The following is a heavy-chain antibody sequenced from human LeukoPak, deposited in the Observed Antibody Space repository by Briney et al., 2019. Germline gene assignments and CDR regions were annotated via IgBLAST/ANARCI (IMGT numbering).Heavy chain of an antibody. Sequence: ASVKVSCKASGYTFTGYYMHWVRQAPGQGLEWMGWINPNSGGTNYAQKFQGRGTMTRDTSISTAYMELSRLRSDDTAVYYCARVVTSLGVHYYYMDVWGKGTTVTVSS. CDR1: GYTFTGYY. CDR3: ARVVTSLGVHYYYMDV. D-gene: IGHD2-2*01. V-gene: IGHV1-2*02. CDR2: INPNSGGT. J-gene: IGHJ6*03.